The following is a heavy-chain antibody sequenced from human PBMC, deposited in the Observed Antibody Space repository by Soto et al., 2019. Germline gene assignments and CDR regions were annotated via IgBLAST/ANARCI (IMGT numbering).Heavy chain of an antibody. CDR1: GFTVSGSD. Sequence: DVQLVESGGGLVQPGGSLKLSCAGSGFTVSGSDIHWVRQASGKGLEWVGRIKSKASNYATSYGPSVKGRFTVSRDASENTASLQMNSLQNEDTAVYYCICREDCGAHMLYDPWGQGTLVTVSS. J-gene: IGHJ5*02. CDR3: ICREDCGAHMLYDP. D-gene: IGHD2-21*02. V-gene: IGHV3-73*01. CDR2: IKSKASNYAT.